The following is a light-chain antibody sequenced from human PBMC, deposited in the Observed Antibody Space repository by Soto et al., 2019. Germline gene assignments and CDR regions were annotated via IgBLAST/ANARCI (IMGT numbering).Light chain of an antibody. CDR3: QVWDSSSDHHVV. CDR2: YDS. Sequence: SYELTQPPSVSVAPGKTARITCGGNNIGSKSVHWYQQKPGQPPVLVIYYDSDRPSGIPERFSGSNSGNTATLTISRVEAGDEADYYCQVWDSSSDHHVVFGGGTKLTVL. V-gene: IGLV3-21*04. CDR1: NIGSKS. J-gene: IGLJ2*01.